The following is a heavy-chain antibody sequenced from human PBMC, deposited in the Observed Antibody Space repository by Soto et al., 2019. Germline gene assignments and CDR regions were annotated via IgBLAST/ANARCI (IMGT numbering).Heavy chain of an antibody. D-gene: IGHD3-10*01. V-gene: IGHV1-18*01. Sequence: QVQLVQSGAEVKKPGASVKVSCKASGYTFTSYGISWVRQAPGQGLEWMGWISAYNGNTNYAQKLQGRVTMTTDTSTSTAYMELRSLRSDDTAGYYCARVGGNYYGSGPRRYYYYYMHVWGKGTTVTVSS. J-gene: IGHJ6*03. CDR2: ISAYNGNT. CDR1: GYTFTSYG. CDR3: ARVGGNYYGSGPRRYYYYYMHV.